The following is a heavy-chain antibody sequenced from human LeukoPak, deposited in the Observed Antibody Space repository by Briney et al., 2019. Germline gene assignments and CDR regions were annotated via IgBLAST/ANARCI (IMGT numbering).Heavy chain of an antibody. CDR3: AKEGSHCSSTSCYAGYYFDY. CDR1: GFTFSSYG. J-gene: IGHJ4*02. V-gene: IGHV3-30*02. Sequence: PGGSLRLSCAASGFTFSSYGMHWVRQDPGKGLEWVAFIRYDGSNKYYADSVKGRFTISRDNSKNTLYLQMNSLRAEDTAVYYCAKEGSHCSSTSCYAGYYFDYWGQGTLVTVSS. D-gene: IGHD2-2*01. CDR2: IRYDGSNK.